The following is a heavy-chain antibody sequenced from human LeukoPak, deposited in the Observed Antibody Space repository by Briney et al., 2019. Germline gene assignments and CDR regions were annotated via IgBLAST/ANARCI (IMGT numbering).Heavy chain of an antibody. CDR3: ARVVAAAAAWFDP. CDR2: INSDGSST. V-gene: IGHV3-74*01. CDR1: GFTFSSYW. D-gene: IGHD6-13*01. Sequence: GGSLRLSCAAPGFTFSSYWMHWVRQAPGKGLVWVSRINSDGSSTSYADSVKGRFTISRDNAKNTLYLQMNSLRAEDTAVYYCARVVAAAAAWFDPWGQGTLVTVSS. J-gene: IGHJ5*02.